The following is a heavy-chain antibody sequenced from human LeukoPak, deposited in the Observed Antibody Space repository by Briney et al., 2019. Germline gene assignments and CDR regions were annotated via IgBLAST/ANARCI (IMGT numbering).Heavy chain of an antibody. CDR3: AKDHEWGHFDY. D-gene: IGHD1-26*01. J-gene: IGHJ4*02. CDR1: GFNFSSYW. Sequence: GGSLRLSCAASGFNFSSYWMHWVRQAPGKGLVWVSRINGDGSTTTYADSVKGRFTISKDNAKNTLYLQMNSLRAEDTAVYYCAKDHEWGHFDYWGQGTLVTVSS. V-gene: IGHV3-74*01. CDR2: INGDGSTT.